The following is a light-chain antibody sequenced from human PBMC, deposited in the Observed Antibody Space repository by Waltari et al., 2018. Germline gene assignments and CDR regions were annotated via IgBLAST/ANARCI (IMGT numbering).Light chain of an antibody. Sequence: EIVLTQSPATLSVSPGERATVSCRASQNVSIFLAWYQHKPVQAPRLIIYDVDNRATGIPPRFSGSGSGTDFTLTISRFESEDSAVYSCQQRSIWPPITFGQGTRLEIK. CDR3: QQRSIWPPIT. CDR2: DVD. J-gene: IGKJ5*01. CDR1: QNVSIF. V-gene: IGKV3-11*01.